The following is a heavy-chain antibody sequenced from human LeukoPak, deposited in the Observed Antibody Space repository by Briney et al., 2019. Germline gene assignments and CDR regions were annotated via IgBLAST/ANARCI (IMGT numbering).Heavy chain of an antibody. CDR1: GFTFGDYT. Sequence: PGGSLRLSCAASGFTFGDYTMHWVRHPPGRGLQWVSLITGDGGTTSYARSVKGRFTISRDNSKNSLYLHMNSLRNEDTALYYCAKGHFGAGHYWGQGTLVTVSS. D-gene: IGHD3-3*01. J-gene: IGHJ4*02. CDR2: ITGDGGTT. CDR3: AKGHFGAGHY. V-gene: IGHV3-43*02.